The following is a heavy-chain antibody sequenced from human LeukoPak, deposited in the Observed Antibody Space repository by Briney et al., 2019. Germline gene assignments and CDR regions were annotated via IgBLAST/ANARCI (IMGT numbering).Heavy chain of an antibody. Sequence: GGSLRLSCAASGFTFRTYAMHWVRQAPGKGLEWVAVISYDGSNKYYADSADSVKGRFTISRDNSKNTLYLQMNSLRAEDTAVYYCARDTGSYCSSTSCYEVDYWGQGTLVTVSS. CDR3: ARDTGSYCSSTSCYEVDY. D-gene: IGHD2-2*01. J-gene: IGHJ4*02. CDR2: ISYDGSNK. V-gene: IGHV3-30-3*01. CDR1: GFTFRTYA.